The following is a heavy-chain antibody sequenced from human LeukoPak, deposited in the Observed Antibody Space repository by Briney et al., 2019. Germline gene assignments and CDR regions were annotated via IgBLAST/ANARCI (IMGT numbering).Heavy chain of an antibody. J-gene: IGHJ4*02. CDR2: INHSGST. CDR3: ARDSMITFGGAGFDY. V-gene: IGHV4-34*01. Sequence: SETLSLTCAVYGGSFSGYYWSWIRQPPGKGLEWIGEINHSGSTNYNPSLKSRVTISVDTSKNQFSLKLSSVTAADTAVYYCARDSMITFGGAGFDYWGQGNPGHRLL. D-gene: IGHD3-16*01. CDR1: GGSFSGYY.